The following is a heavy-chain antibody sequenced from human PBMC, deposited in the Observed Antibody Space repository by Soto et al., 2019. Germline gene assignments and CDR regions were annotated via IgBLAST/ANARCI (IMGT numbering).Heavy chain of an antibody. D-gene: IGHD2-2*02. V-gene: IGHV4-59*01. CDR2: IYYSGST. Sequence: PSETLSLTCTVSGGSISSYYWSWIRQPPGKGLEWIGYIYYSGSTNYNPSLKSRVTISADTSKNQFSLKLSSVTAADTAVYYCARRLYVRDFNWFDPWGQGTLVTVSS. CDR3: ARRLYVRDFNWFDP. CDR1: GGSISSYY. J-gene: IGHJ5*02.